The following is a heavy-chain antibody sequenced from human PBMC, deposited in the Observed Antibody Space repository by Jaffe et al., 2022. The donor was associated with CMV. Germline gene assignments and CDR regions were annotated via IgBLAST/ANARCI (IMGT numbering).Heavy chain of an antibody. CDR2: IKSKTDGGTT. D-gene: IGHD5-18*01. J-gene: IGHJ4*02. CDR3: TTDLVWVQLWPKADY. Sequence: EVQLVESGGGLVKPGGSLRLSCAASGFTFSSAWMSWVRQAPGKGLEWVGRIKSKTDGGTTDYAAPVKGRFTISRDDSKNTLYLQMNSLKTEDTAVYYCTTDLVWVQLWPKADYWGQGTLVTVSS. V-gene: IGHV3-15*01. CDR1: GFTFSSAW.